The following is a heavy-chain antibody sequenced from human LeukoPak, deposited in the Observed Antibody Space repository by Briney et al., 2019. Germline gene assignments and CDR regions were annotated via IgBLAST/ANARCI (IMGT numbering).Heavy chain of an antibody. CDR1: GFTFSSYG. CDR3: VKDDGGYPGAFDI. D-gene: IGHD3-16*01. Sequence: PGGSLRLSCAASGFTFSSYGMHWVRQAPGKGLEWVAVIWYDGSNKYYADSVKGRFTISRDNSKNTLYLQMNSLRAEDTAVYYCVKDDGGYPGAFDIWGQGTMVTVSS. J-gene: IGHJ3*02. V-gene: IGHV3-33*06. CDR2: IWYDGSNK.